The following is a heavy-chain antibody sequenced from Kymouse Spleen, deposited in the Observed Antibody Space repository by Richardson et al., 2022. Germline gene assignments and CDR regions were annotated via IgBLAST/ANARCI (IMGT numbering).Heavy chain of an antibody. CDR1: GFTFSSYG. CDR2: ISYDGSNK. D-gene: IGHD6-13*01. CDR3: AKEEAAADNWFDP. V-gene: IGHV3-30*18. J-gene: IGHJ5*02. Sequence: QVQLVESGGGVVQPGRSLRLSCAASGFTFSSYGMHWVRQAPGKGLEWVAVISYDGSNKYYADSVKGRFTISRDNSKNTLYLQMNSLRAEDTAVYYCAKEEAAADNWFDPWGQGTLVTVSS.